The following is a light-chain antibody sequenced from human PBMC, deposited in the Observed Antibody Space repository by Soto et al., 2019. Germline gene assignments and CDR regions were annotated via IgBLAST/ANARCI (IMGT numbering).Light chain of an antibody. J-gene: IGKJ1*01. CDR1: PSVSSN. CDR2: GAS. V-gene: IGKV3-15*01. CDR3: HQYNNWPPWT. Sequence: EIVMTQSPATLSVSPGERATLSCRASPSVSSNLAWYQQKPGQAPRLLIYGASTRATGIPARFSGSGSGTEFTLTISSLQSEDFAVYSCHQYNNWPPWTFGQGTKVEIK.